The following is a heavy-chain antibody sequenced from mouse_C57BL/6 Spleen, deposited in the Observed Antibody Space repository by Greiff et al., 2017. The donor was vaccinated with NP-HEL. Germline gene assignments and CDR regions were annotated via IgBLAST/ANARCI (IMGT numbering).Heavy chain of an antibody. D-gene: IGHD4-1*01. CDR3: ARDQIGTRAWFAY. CDR2: ISDGGSYT. CDR1: GFTFSSYA. V-gene: IGHV5-4*01. J-gene: IGHJ3*01. Sequence: EVKLVESGGGLVKPGGSLKLSCAASGFTFSSYAMSWVRQTPEKRLEWVATISDGGSYTYYPDNVKGRFTISRDNAKNNLYLQMSHLKSEDTAMYYCARDQIGTRAWFAYWGQGTLVTVSA.